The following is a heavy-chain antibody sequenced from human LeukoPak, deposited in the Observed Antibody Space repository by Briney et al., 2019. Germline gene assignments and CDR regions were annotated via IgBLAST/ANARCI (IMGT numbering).Heavy chain of an antibody. CDR1: GYTFSDYY. V-gene: IGHV1-8*03. D-gene: IGHD3-10*02. CDR2: INPNSGDT. CDR3: ARVGILGSGSYYEYYFDY. J-gene: IGHJ4*02. Sequence: ASVKVSCKPSGYTFSDYYIHWIRQAPGQGLEWVGWINPNSGDTDYAQKFQGRVTITRNTSISTAYMELTSLRSEDTAVYYCARVGILGSGSYYEYYFDYWGQGTLVTVSA.